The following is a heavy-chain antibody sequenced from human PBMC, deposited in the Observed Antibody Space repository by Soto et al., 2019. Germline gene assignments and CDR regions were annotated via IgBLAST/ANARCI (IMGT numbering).Heavy chain of an antibody. CDR1: GFTFSNAW. CDR2: ITSKSAGETT. Sequence: GSLRLSCVASGFTFSNAWMSWVRLAPGKGLEWIGRITSKSAGETTAYADSVKGRFTISRDNAKNSLYLQMNSLRAEDTAVYYCARDRGCSSTSCLPGWFDPWGQGTLVTVSS. V-gene: IGHV3-15*01. CDR3: ARDRGCSSTSCLPGWFDP. J-gene: IGHJ5*02. D-gene: IGHD2-2*01.